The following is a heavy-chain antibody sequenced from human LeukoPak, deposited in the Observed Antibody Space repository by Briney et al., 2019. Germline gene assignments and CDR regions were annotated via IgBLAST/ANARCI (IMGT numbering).Heavy chain of an antibody. CDR3: AKGQGYGDHYPIDS. J-gene: IGHJ5*01. D-gene: IGHD4-17*01. V-gene: IGHV5-51*01. Sequence: GESLKISCYASGYSFTNYWVAWVRQMPGKGLEWMGIIYPSDSDTRYSPSFQGQVTISADKSISTAYLQWSSLKASDTAIYYCAKGQGYGDHYPIDSWGQGTLVTVSS. CDR1: GYSFTNYW. CDR2: IYPSDSDT.